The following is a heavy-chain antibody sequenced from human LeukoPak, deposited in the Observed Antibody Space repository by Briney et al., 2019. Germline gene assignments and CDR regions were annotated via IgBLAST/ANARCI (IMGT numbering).Heavy chain of an antibody. J-gene: IGHJ4*02. CDR3: ARDVNAIGDLDYLDF. CDR1: GFIFSDYE. V-gene: IGHV3-48*03. Sequence: PPGGSLRLSCAASGFIFSDYEMNWVRQAPGKGLEWVSYISFSGNSIYYAYSVKGRFTISRDNAKNSLYLQMNSLRAEATAVYYCARDVNAIGDLDYLDFWGQGTLVTVSS. CDR2: ISFSGNSI. D-gene: IGHD4-17*01.